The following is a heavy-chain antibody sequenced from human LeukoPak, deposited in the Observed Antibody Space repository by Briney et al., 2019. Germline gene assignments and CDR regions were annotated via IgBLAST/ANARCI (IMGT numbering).Heavy chain of an antibody. D-gene: IGHD1-14*01. Sequence: ASVKVSCKVSGYTLTELSMHWVRQAPGKGLEWMGGFDPEDGETIYAQKFQGRVTMTEDTSTDTAYMELNSLRSEDTAVYYCATDSLRNDAFDIWGQGTMVTVSS. CDR2: FDPEDGET. V-gene: IGHV1-24*01. J-gene: IGHJ3*02. CDR1: GYTLTELS. CDR3: ATDSLRNDAFDI.